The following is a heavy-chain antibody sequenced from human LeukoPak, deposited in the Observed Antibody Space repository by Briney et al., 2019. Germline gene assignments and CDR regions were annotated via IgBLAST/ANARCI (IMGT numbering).Heavy chain of an antibody. V-gene: IGHV4-39*07. CDR2: IYYSGST. J-gene: IGHJ3*02. Sequence: SETLSLTCTVSGGSISSSSYYWGWIRQPPGKGLEWIGSIYYSGSTYYNPSLKSRVTISVDTSKNQFSLKLSSVTAADTTVYYCARQGAAAARDDAFDIWGQGTMVTVSS. CDR3: ARQGAAAARDDAFDI. CDR1: GGSISSSSYY. D-gene: IGHD6-13*01.